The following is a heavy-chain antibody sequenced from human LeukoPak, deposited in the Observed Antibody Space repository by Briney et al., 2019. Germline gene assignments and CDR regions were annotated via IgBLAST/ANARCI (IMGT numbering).Heavy chain of an antibody. CDR1: GFTFSSYG. CDR2: ISYDGSNK. CDR3: AKDTYYGSGSYPTGD. D-gene: IGHD3-10*01. Sequence: GRSLRLSCAASGFTFSSYGMHWVRQAPGKGLEWVAVISYDGSNKYYADSVKGRFTISRDNSKNTLYLQMNSLRAEDTAVYYCAKDTYYGSGSYPTGDWGRGTLVTVSS. J-gene: IGHJ4*02. V-gene: IGHV3-30*18.